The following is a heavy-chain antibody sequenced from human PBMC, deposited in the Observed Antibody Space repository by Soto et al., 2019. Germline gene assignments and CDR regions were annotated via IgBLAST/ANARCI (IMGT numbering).Heavy chain of an antibody. V-gene: IGHV4-59*02. D-gene: IGHD3-9*01. CDR1: GASVNNDY. CDR3: ARSWKTYYDILTGYYSSVDYYGMDV. Sequence: SETLPHTCTVSGASVNNDYWTWIRQSTGKGLECIGYIYYSGTTNYNPSLKSRVTISVDTSKNQFSLKLSSVTAADTAVYYCARSWKTYYDILTGYYSSVDYYGMDVWGQGTTVTVSS. CDR2: IYYSGTT. J-gene: IGHJ6*02.